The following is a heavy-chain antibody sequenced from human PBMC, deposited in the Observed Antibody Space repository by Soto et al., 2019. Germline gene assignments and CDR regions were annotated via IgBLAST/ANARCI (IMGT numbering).Heavy chain of an antibody. D-gene: IGHD2-15*01. CDR2: IYWDDDK. V-gene: IGHV2-5*02. Sequence: QITLKESGPTLVKPTQTLTLTCTFSGFSLSSSGVGVGWIRQPPGKALEWLTFIYWDDDKRYSPSLKSRLTNPKYPPKHPGDLTLTNLDPVDTATYYCARRVVAAITYYFDSWGQGTLLTVSS. CDR1: GFSLSSSGVG. J-gene: IGHJ4*02. CDR3: ARRVVAAITYYFDS.